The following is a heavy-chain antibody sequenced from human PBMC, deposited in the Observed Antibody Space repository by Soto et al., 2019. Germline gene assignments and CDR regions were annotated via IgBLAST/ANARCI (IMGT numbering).Heavy chain of an antibody. V-gene: IGHV3-30*18. CDR1: GFTLSSYG. CDR3: AKDLLLTTITAAGD. J-gene: IGHJ4*02. Sequence: PGGSLRLSCAASGFTLSSYGMHWVRQAPGKGLEWLSVISYDGNNKYYADTVKGRFTISRGNSKNRLWLQMDSLRTEDTAVYYCAKDLLLTTITAAGDWGQGTLVTVSS. D-gene: IGHD4-4*01. CDR2: ISYDGNNK.